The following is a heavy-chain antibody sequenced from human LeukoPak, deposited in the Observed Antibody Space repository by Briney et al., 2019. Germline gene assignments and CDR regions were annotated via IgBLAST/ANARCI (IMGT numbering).Heavy chain of an antibody. CDR1: GYTFTGYY. Sequence: ASVKVSCKASGYTFTGYYMHWVRQAPGQGLEWMGWINPNSGGTNYAQKFQGRVTMTRDTSISTAYMELSRLRSDDTAVYYCARGIVEMATIDAFXIWGQGTMVTVSS. D-gene: IGHD5-24*01. CDR3: ARGIVEMATIDAFXI. CDR2: INPNSGGT. V-gene: IGHV1-2*02. J-gene: IGHJ3*02.